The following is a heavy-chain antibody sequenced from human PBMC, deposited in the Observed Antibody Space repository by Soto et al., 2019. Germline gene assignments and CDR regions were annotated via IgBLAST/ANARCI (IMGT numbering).Heavy chain of an antibody. CDR2: IHNSGTS. CDR1: GDTSTSYY. V-gene: IGHV4-59*01. J-gene: IGHJ5*01. CDR3: ARDFYDSVGYTWFDS. Sequence: SETLSLTXTVSGDTSTSYYWGWIRQAPGKGLEWIGHIHNSGTSTHNPSLNGRVTISIDMSKKQFSLKLTSLTSADTAVYYCARDFYDSVGYTWFDSWSQGTLVTVSS. D-gene: IGHD3-22*01.